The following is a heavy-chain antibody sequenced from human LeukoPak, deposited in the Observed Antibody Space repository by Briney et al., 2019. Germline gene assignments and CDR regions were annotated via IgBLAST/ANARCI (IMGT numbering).Heavy chain of an antibody. CDR2: ISSSSSYI. Sequence: GGSLRLSCAASGFTFSSYSMNWVRQAPGKGLEWVSSISSSSSYIYYADSVKGRFTISRDNAKNSLYLQMNSLRAEDTAVYYCARVPSSSWYYFDYWGQGTLVTVSS. CDR1: GFTFSSYS. V-gene: IGHV3-21*01. D-gene: IGHD6-13*01. J-gene: IGHJ4*02. CDR3: ARVPSSSWYYFDY.